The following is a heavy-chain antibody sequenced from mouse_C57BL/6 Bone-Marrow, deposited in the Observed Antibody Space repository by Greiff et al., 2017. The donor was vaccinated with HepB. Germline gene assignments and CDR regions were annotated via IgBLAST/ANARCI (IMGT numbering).Heavy chain of an antibody. CDR2: ISSGGSYT. J-gene: IGHJ2*01. CDR3: ARHAGPHFDY. D-gene: IGHD4-1*01. CDR1: GFTFRSYG. Sequence: EVQLVESGGDLVKPGGSLKLSCAASGFTFRSYGMSWVRQTPDKRLEWVATISSGGSYTYYPDSVKGRFTISRDNAKNTLYLQMSSLKSEDTAMYYCARHAGPHFDYWGQGTTLTVSS. V-gene: IGHV5-6*01.